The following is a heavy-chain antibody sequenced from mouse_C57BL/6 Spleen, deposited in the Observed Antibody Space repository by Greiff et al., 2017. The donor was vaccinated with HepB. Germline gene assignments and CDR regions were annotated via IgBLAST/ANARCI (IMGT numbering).Heavy chain of an antibody. D-gene: IGHD1-3*01. CDR3: AREGYKYFDV. CDR2: ISDGGSYT. J-gene: IGHJ1*03. CDR1: GFTFSSYA. Sequence: EVKLVESGGGLVKPGGSLKLSCAASGFTFSSYAMSWVRQTPEKRLEWVATISDGGSYTYYPDNVKGRFTISRDNAKNNLYLQMSHLKSEDTAMYYCAREGYKYFDVWGTGTTVTVSS. V-gene: IGHV5-4*01.